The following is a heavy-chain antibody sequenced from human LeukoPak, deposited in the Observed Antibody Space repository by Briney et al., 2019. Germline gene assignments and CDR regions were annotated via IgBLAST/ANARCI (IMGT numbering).Heavy chain of an antibody. D-gene: IGHD2-15*01. CDR2: IYPGDSDT. V-gene: IGHV5-51*01. CDR3: ARPLRYCSGGSCGGGGFDY. J-gene: IGHJ4*02. CDR1: GYSFTSYW. Sequence: GESLKISCKGSGYSFTSYWIGWVRQMPGKGLEWMGIIYPGDSDTRNSPSFQGQVTISADKSISTAYLQWSSLKASDTAMYYCARPLRYCSGGSCGGGGFDYWGQGTLVTVSS.